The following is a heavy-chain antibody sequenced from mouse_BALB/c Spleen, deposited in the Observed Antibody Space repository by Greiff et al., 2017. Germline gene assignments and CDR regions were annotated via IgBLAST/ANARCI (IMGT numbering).Heavy chain of an antibody. J-gene: IGHJ3*01. CDR2: INPSTGYT. V-gene: IGHV1-7*01. CDR3: ARYYDFWFAY. D-gene: IGHD2-4*01. CDR1: GYTFTSYW. Sequence: QVHVKQSGAELAKPGASVKMSCKASGYTFTSYWMHWVKQRPGQGLEWIGYINPSTGYTEYNQKFKDKATLTADKSSSTAYMQLSSLTSEDSAVYYCARYYDFWFAYWGQGTLVTVSA.